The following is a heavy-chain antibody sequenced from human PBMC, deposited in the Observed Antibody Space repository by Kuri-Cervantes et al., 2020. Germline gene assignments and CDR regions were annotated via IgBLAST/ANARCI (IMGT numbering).Heavy chain of an antibody. CDR3: ARGLPYYYESSGNYYKLGYMDV. V-gene: IGHV3-23*01. D-gene: IGHD3-22*01. Sequence: ETLSLTCAASGFTFSSYAMSWVRQAPGKGLEWVSAISGSGGSTYYADSVKGRFTISRDNSKNTLYLQMNSLRAEDTAVYYCARGLPYYYESSGNYYKLGYMDVWGKGTTVTVSS. CDR2: ISGSGGST. CDR1: GFTFSSYA. J-gene: IGHJ6*03.